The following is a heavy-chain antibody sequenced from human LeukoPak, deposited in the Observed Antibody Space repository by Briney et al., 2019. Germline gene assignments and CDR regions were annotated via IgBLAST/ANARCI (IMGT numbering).Heavy chain of an antibody. CDR2: VNPTLGPP. D-gene: IGHD4-23*01. V-gene: IGHV1-69*05. CDR1: GGTFSSYG. CDR3: ARDMSTRVTPISYALDV. Sequence: SVKVSCKASGGTFSSYGINWVRQAPGQGPEWMGGVNPTLGPPNYAVKFQGRVTITTDESTSTVYMELSSLRSEDTAVYYCARDMSTRVTPISYALDVWGQGTMVIVSS. J-gene: IGHJ3*01.